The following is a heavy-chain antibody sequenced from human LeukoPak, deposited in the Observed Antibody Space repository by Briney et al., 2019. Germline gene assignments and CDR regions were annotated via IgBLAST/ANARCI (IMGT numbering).Heavy chain of an antibody. D-gene: IGHD5-12*01. J-gene: IGHJ6*03. CDR3: AKGGGYEAQYYYYYLDV. Sequence: GGSLRLSCAASGFTFSSYELNWVRQAPGKGLEWVAFIRYDGSNKYYADSVKGRFTISRDNSKNTLYLQMKSLRAEDTAVYYCAKGGGYEAQYYYYYLDVWGKGTTVTISS. CDR2: IRYDGSNK. CDR1: GFTFSSYE. V-gene: IGHV3-30*02.